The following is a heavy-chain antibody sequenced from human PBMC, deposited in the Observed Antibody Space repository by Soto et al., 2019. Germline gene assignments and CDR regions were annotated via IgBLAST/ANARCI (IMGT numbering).Heavy chain of an antibody. J-gene: IGHJ6*02. CDR2: ISANNGNT. CDR1: GYTFTTYG. D-gene: IGHD2-2*01. Sequence: QVQLVQSGAEVKKPWASVKVSCKASGYTFTTYGISWVRQAPGQGLEWMGWISANNGNTNYAQKLQGRVTMTTDTSTSKAYMELISLRSDDKAVYYCARERYCSSTSCSSYYYYGMDVWGQGTTVTVSS. CDR3: ARERYCSSTSCSSYYYYGMDV. V-gene: IGHV1-18*01.